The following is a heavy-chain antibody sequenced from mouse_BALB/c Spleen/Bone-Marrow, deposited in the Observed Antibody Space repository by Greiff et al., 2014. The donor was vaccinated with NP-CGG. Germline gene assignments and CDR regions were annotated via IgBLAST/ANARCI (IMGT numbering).Heavy chain of an antibody. V-gene: IGHV1-87*01. J-gene: IGHJ3*01. CDR1: GYTFTSYW. CDR3: ARDGNYPAWFAY. D-gene: IGHD2-1*01. CDR2: IYPGDGDT. Sequence: VQLQQSGAELARPGASVKLSCKASGYTFTSYWMQWVKQRPGQGLEWIGAIYPGDGDTRYTQKFKGKATLTADKSSSTAYMQLSSLTSEDSAFYYCARDGNYPAWFAYWGQGTLVTVSA.